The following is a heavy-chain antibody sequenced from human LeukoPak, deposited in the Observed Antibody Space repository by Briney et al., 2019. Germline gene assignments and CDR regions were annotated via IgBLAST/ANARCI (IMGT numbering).Heavy chain of an antibody. CDR2: INAGNGNT. Sequence: ASVKVSCKASGYTFTSYAMHWVRQAPGQRLEWMGWINAGNGNTKYSQKSQGRVTITRDTSASTAYMELSSLRSEDTAVYYCARGGPTVWGSIADAFDIWGQGTMVTVSS. D-gene: IGHD7-27*01. CDR1: GYTFTSYA. J-gene: IGHJ3*02. V-gene: IGHV1-3*01. CDR3: ARGGPTVWGSIADAFDI.